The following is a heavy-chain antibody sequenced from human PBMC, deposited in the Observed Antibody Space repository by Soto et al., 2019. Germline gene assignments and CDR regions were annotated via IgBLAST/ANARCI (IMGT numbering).Heavy chain of an antibody. D-gene: IGHD3-22*01. CDR3: ATMSSSGYPLDY. J-gene: IGHJ4*02. Sequence: QVQLQESGPGQVKHSETLYLTCIVSGGSVSSGSDYWSWIRQPPGKGLEWIGFIYYTGRTSYNPSLKSRVTISVDTSKNQFSLKLSSVTAADTAVYFCATMSSSGYPLDYWGRGTLVTVSS. CDR2: IYYTGRT. CDR1: GGSVSSGSDY. V-gene: IGHV4-61*01.